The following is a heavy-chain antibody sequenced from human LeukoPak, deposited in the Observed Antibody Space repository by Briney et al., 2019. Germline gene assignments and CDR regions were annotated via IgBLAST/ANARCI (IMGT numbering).Heavy chain of an antibody. J-gene: IGHJ4*02. CDR1: GGSFSGYY. D-gene: IGHD2-15*01. V-gene: IGHV4-34*09. CDR3: ARDFRYCSGGSCYASYYFDY. Sequence: SETLSLTCAVYGGSFSGYYWSWIRQPPGKGLEWIGYIYYSGSTYYNPSLKSRVTISVDTSKNQFSLKLSSVTAADTAVYYCARDFRYCSGGSCYASYYFDYWGQGTLVTVSS. CDR2: IYYSGST.